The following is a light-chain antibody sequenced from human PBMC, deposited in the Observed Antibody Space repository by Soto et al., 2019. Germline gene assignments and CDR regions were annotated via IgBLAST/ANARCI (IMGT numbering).Light chain of an antibody. J-gene: IGLJ1*01. Sequence: QSFLTQPASVSGSPGQSITISCTGTSSDVGGYDFVSWYQQHPGKVPKLLIYEVNNRHSGVSNRFSASKSGNTASLFISGLQAEDEADYYCSSYTSDSSYVFGSGTKVTVL. CDR3: SSYTSDSSYV. CDR1: SSDVGGYDF. CDR2: EVN. V-gene: IGLV2-14*01.